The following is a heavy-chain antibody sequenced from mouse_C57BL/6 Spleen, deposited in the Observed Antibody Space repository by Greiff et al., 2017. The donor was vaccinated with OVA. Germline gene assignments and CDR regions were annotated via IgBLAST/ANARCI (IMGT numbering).Heavy chain of an antibody. Sequence: VHLVESGAELVRPGASVTLSCKASGYTFTDYEMHWVKQTPVHGLEWIGAIYPETGGTAYNQKFKGKAILTADKSSSTAYMELRSLTSEDAAADYYTRHGSSYGYAMDYWGQGTSVTVSS. CDR2: IYPETGGT. CDR3: TRHGSSYGYAMDY. V-gene: IGHV1-15*01. J-gene: IGHJ4*01. D-gene: IGHD1-1*01. CDR1: GYTFTDYE.